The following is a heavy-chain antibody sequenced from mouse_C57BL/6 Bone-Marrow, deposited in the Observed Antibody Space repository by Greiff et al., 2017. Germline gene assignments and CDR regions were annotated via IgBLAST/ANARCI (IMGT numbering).Heavy chain of an antibody. D-gene: IGHD1-1*01. CDR2: IDPSDSYT. V-gene: IGHV1-69*01. CDR1: GYTFTSYW. Sequence: QVQLQQPGAELVMPGASVKLSCKASGYTFTSYWMHWVKQRPGQGLEWIGEIDPSDSYTNHNQKFKGKSTLTVAKSSSTAYMQLSSLTAEDSAVDYCARERGVITTVVVPFDYWGQGTTLTVSS. CDR3: ARERGVITTVVVPFDY. J-gene: IGHJ2*01.